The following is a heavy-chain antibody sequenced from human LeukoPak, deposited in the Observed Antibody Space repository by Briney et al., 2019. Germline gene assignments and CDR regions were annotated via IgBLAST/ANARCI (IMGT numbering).Heavy chain of an antibody. D-gene: IGHD3-9*01. CDR2: INPNSGGT. V-gene: IGHV1-2*02. Sequence: ASVRVSCKASGYTFTNYDINWVRQAPGQGLEWMGWINPNSGGTNYAQKFQGRVTMTRDTSISTAYMELSRLRSDDTAVYYCARGAGKGLRYFDWLFPPESTTLDYWGQGTLVTVSS. CDR3: ARGAGKGLRYFDWLFPPESTTLDY. J-gene: IGHJ4*02. CDR1: GYTFTNYD.